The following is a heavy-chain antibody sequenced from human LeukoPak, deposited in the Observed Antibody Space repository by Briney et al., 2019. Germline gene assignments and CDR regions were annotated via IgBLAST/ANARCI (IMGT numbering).Heavy chain of an antibody. D-gene: IGHD3-22*01. J-gene: IGHJ4*02. CDR2: VNPSGGST. V-gene: IGHV1-46*01. CDR3: ARAYYHDSSDYYFPLDY. Sequence: ASVKVSCKASGYTFTSYYMHWVRQAPGQGLEWMGIVNPSGGSTTYAQKFQGRVTMTRDTSTSTVYMELSSLRSEDTAVYYCARAYYHDSSDYYFPLDYWGQGTLVTVSS. CDR1: GYTFTSYY.